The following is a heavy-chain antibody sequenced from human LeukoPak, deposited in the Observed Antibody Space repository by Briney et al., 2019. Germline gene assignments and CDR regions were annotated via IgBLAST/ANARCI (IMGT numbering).Heavy chain of an antibody. J-gene: IGHJ6*03. CDR1: GYSFGTYY. CDR2: INPSGTS. V-gene: IGHV1-46*04. CDR3: ARAGREYNYGFVPSELDYYYYMDV. Sequence: GASVKVSCKSSGYSFGTYYMHWVRQAPGQGLEWMGIINPSGTSSTTQKLHGRITMTRDMSTGTVYMELSSLRAEDTAVYSCARAGREYNYGFVPSELDYYYYMDVWGKGTTVTVSS. D-gene: IGHD5-18*01.